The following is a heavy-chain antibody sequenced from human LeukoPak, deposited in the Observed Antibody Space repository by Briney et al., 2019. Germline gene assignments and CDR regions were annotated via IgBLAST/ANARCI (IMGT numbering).Heavy chain of an antibody. CDR2: VSDSGDIT. CDR1: GFTFSGYA. D-gene: IGHD6-19*01. J-gene: IGHJ4*02. V-gene: IGHV3-23*01. Sequence: GGSLRLSCAASGFTFSGYAMSWVRQAPGKGLEWVSLVSDSGDITYYADSVKGRFTISRDNSRNTLFLQMNSLRAEDTAVYYCARTRAVAPLYQLDYWGQGTPVTVSS. CDR3: ARTRAVAPLYQLDY.